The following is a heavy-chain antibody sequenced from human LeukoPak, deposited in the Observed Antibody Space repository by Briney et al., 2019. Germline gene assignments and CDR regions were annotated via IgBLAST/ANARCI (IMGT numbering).Heavy chain of an antibody. Sequence: PSETLSLTCTVSGGSISSYYWSWIRQPPGKGLEWIGYIYYSGSTNYNPSLKRRVTISVDTSKNQFSLKLSSVTAADTAVYYCARVLVSSCTFDYWGQGTLVTVSS. CDR1: GGSISSYY. CDR2: IYYSGST. CDR3: ARVLVSSCTFDY. J-gene: IGHJ4*02. V-gene: IGHV4-59*08. D-gene: IGHD2-15*01.